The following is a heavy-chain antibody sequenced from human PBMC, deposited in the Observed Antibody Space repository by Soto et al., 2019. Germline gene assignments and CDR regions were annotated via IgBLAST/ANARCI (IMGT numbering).Heavy chain of an antibody. CDR1: GGFNSYS. CDR3: ARGGPVIIPAATNWFDG. CDR2: IIPIFATP. J-gene: IGHJ5*02. Sequence: QVQLVQSGAEVKKPGSSVKVSCRGSGGFNSYSISWVRQAPGQGLEWMGGIIPIFATPTYAQKFQGRVTITADKCRYTSYMALCRLPPEDTAVYYCARGGPVIIPAATNWFDGRGQGTLLSVSS. D-gene: IGHD2-2*02. V-gene: IGHV1-69*06.